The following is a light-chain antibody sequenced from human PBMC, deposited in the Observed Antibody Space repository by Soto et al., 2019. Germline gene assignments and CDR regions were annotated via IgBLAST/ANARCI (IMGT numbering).Light chain of an antibody. Sequence: EIVLTQSPATLPLSPGERATLSFRASQSISGYLAWYQQRPGQAPRLLIHGTSNRATGIPARFSGGGSGTDFTLTISSLGLEAFAVYYCQQRANFGQGTRLEIK. CDR2: GTS. CDR1: QSISGY. J-gene: IGKJ5*01. CDR3: QQRAN. V-gene: IGKV3-11*01.